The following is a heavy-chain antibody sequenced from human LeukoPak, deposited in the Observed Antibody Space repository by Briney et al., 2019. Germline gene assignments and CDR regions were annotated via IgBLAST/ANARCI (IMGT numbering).Heavy chain of an antibody. CDR2: IYYSGGT. D-gene: IGHD3-16*01. CDR3: AGGDLYYGFDI. J-gene: IGHJ3*02. Sequence: SETLSLTCAVYGGSFSGYYWSWIRQPPGKGLEWIGYIYYSGGTNYNPSLKSRVTISLDTSKNQFSLKLSSVTAADTAVYYCAGGDLYYGFDIWGQGTMVTVSS. CDR1: GGSFSGYY. V-gene: IGHV4-59*08.